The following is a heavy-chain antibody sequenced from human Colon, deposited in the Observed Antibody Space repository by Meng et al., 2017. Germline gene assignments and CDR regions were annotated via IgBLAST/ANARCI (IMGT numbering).Heavy chain of an antibody. CDR2: INSDGGGG. CDR3: VCFGGFSGFDP. Sequence: VQVVESGGGLVQPGGSLRLSCAASGFSIRNHYMHWVRQAPGKGLEWVSRINSDGGGGTYADFVKGRFTISRDNAKNTLYLQMNSLTAEDTAVYYCVCFGGFSGFDPWGQGILVTVSS. V-gene: IGHV3-74*01. J-gene: IGHJ5*02. CDR1: GFSIRNHY. D-gene: IGHD3-10*01.